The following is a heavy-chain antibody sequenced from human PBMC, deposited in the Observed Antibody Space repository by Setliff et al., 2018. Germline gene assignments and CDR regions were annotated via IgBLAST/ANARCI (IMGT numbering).Heavy chain of an antibody. J-gene: IGHJ3*02. CDR1: GGSISSSSYY. V-gene: IGHV4-39*01. CDR3: ARGAGTVNAFDI. D-gene: IGHD6-13*01. CDR2: IYYSGST. Sequence: SETLSLTCTVSGGSISSSSYYWGWIRQPPGKGLEWIGSIYYSGSTSYNPSLKSRVTISVDTSKNQFSLKLSPVTAADTAVYYCARGAGTVNAFDIWGQGTMVTVSS.